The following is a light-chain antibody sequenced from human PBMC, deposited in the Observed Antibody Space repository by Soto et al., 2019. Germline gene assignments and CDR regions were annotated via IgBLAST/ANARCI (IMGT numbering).Light chain of an antibody. J-gene: IGKJ5*01. Sequence: DILMTQSPLSQPVTPGESASIXCRSGQSLRHSDGYTYLDWXXQKPGXSXKLMXXXGYXRASGAPDRFSESGSGTDFTLKISRVEAEDVRVEYCMRALQTPFSRTVGQGTRLEI. CDR2: XGY. CDR1: QSLRHSDGYTY. V-gene: IGKV2-28*01. CDR3: MRALQTPFSRT.